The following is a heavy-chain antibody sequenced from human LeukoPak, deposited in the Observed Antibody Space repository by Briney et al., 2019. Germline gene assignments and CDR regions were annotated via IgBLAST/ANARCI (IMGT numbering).Heavy chain of an antibody. J-gene: IGHJ4*02. D-gene: IGHD6-19*01. CDR3: ARDGLGPVAYSSGWYGPSYFDY. CDR2: IYYSGST. CDR1: GGSFSGYY. V-gene: IGHV4-34*01. Sequence: SETLSLTCAVYGGSFSGYYWGWIRQPPGKGLEWIGSIYYSGSTYYNPSLKSRVTISVDTSKNQFSLKLSSVTAADTAVYYCARDGLGPVAYSSGWYGPSYFDYWGQGTLATVSS.